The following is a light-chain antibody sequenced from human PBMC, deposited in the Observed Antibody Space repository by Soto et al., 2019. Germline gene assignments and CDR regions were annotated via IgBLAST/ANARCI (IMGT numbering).Light chain of an antibody. V-gene: IGKV3-20*01. CDR3: PQYASSQWK. CDR2: GAS. CDR1: QSVSSSY. Sequence: EIVLTQSPGTLSLSPGERATLSCRASQSVSSSYLAWYQQKPGQAPRLLIYGASSRATGITDRFSGSGSGTDFSLTISRLEPDDFEVYHSPQYASSQWKFGEGTKADIX. J-gene: IGKJ1*01.